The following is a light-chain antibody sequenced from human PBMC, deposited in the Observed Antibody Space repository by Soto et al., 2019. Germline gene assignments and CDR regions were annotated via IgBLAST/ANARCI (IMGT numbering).Light chain of an antibody. CDR1: SSDVGGYNY. CDR2: DVS. V-gene: IGLV2-14*03. CDR3: TSYTSSSTDV. Sequence: QSALTQPASVSGSPGQSITISCTGTSSDVGGYNYVSWYQQHPGKAPKFMIYDVSNRPSGVSNRFSGSKSGNTASLTISGLQADDEADYYCTSYTSSSTDVFGTGTKLTVL. J-gene: IGLJ1*01.